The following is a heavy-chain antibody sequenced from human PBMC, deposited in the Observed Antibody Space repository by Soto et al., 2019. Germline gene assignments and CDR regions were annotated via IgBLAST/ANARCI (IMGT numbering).Heavy chain of an antibody. D-gene: IGHD6-13*01. CDR3: AREVWQQLGNDAFDI. V-gene: IGHV1-46*01. Sequence: ASVTVSCKASGYTFTSYHMHWVRQAPGQGLEWMGIINPSGGSTSYAQKFQGRVTMTRDTSTSTVYMELSSLRSEDTAVYYCAREVWQQLGNDAFDIWGQWTMVTVS. CDR1: GYTFTSYH. CDR2: INPSGGST. J-gene: IGHJ3*02.